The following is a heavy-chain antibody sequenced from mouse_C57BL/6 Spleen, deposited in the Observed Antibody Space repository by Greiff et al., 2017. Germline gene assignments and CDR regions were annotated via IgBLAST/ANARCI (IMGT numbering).Heavy chain of an antibody. CDR2: IYPRSGNT. V-gene: IGHV1-81*01. CDR3: ARSDDSPAY. J-gene: IGHJ3*01. Sequence: VQVVESGAELARPGASVKLSCKASGYTFTSYGISWVKQRTGQGLEWIGEIYPRSGNTYYNEKFKGKATLTADKSSSTAYMELRSLTSEDSAVYFCARSDDSPAYWGQGTLVTVSA. D-gene: IGHD3-2*01. CDR1: GYTFTSYG.